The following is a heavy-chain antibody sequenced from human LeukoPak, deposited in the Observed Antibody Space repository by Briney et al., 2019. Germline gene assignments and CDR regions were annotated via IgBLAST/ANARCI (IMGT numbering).Heavy chain of an antibody. CDR1: GFNFSTYW. V-gene: IGHV3-74*01. Sequence: GGSLRLSCAASGFNFSTYWMHWVRQAPGKGLVWVSRINSDGSSTDYADSVKGRFTISRDNAKNTLYLQMNSLRAEDTAVYYCTRDERITMVRGVSYGYSYYAMDVWGQGTTVTVSS. D-gene: IGHD3-10*01. CDR2: INSDGSST. CDR3: TRDERITMVRGVSYGYSYYAMDV. J-gene: IGHJ6*02.